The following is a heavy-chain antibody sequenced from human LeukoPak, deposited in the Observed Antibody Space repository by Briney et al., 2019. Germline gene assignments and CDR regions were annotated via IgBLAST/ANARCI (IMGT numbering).Heavy chain of an antibody. V-gene: IGHV1-18*04. J-gene: IGHJ4*02. D-gene: IGHD3-22*01. CDR2: ISAYNGNT. CDR3: ARDCPRYYYDSSGYYPQRNFDY. Sequence: ASVKVSCKASGYTFTGYYMHWVRQAPGQGLEWMGWISAYNGNTNYAQKLQGRVTMTTDTSTSTAYMELRSPRSDDTAVYYCARDCPRYYYDSSGYYPQRNFDYWGQGTLVTVSS. CDR1: GYTFTGYY.